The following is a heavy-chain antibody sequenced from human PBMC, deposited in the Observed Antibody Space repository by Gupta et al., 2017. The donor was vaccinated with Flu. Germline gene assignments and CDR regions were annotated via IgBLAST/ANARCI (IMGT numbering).Heavy chain of an antibody. D-gene: IGHD5-12*01. CDR3: ARDGRYRGYDGELYGMDV. CDR2: IYSAVRT. J-gene: IGHJ6*02. V-gene: IGHV3-53*04. CDR1: GFSVSTTY. Sequence: VQLVESGGGLVQPGGSLRLSCAASGFSVSTTYMSWVRQAPGKGLVWVSVIYSAVRTYSADSVKGRFTISRHNSKNPLYLQLNSLRAEDTAVYYCARDGRYRGYDGELYGMDVWGQGPTVTVSS.